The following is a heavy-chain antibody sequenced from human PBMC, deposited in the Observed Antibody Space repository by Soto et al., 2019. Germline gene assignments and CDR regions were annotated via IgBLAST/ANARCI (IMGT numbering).Heavy chain of an antibody. CDR1: GDAISNYY. Sequence: SETLSLTCSVSGDAISNYYWSWIRQTPGRGLEWIGSVHESGSTDYNPSLKGRVIILLHTSKSQFSLNLRFATAADTATYYCARGTRALITSFFAYWGQGIPVTVSS. V-gene: IGHV4-59*01. J-gene: IGHJ4*02. D-gene: IGHD3-10*01. CDR2: VHESGST. CDR3: ARGTRALITSFFAY.